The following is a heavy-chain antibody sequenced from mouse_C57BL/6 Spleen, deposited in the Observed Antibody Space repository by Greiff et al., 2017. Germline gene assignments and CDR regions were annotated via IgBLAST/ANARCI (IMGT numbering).Heavy chain of an antibody. CDR2: IYPGSGST. J-gene: IGHJ4*01. CDR1: GYTFTSYW. CDR3: ARRKGYDYDGGYAMDY. D-gene: IGHD2-4*01. V-gene: IGHV1-55*01. Sequence: QVQLQQPGAELVKPGASVKMSCKASGYTFTSYWITWVKQRPGQGLEWIGDIYPGSGSTNYNEKFESKATLTVDTSSSTAYMQLSSLTSEDSAVYYCARRKGYDYDGGYAMDYWGQGTSVTVSS.